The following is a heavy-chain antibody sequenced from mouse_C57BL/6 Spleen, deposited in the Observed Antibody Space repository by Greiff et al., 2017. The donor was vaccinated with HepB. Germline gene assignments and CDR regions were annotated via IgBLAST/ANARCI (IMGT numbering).Heavy chain of an antibody. Sequence: QVQLQQSGAELVRPGTSVKVSCKASGYAFTNYLIEWVKQRPGQGLEWIGVINPGSGGTNYNEKFKGKATLTADKSSSTAYMQLSNLTSEDSAVYFCARSVYRSFDYWGQGTTLTVSS. CDR1: GYAFTNYL. J-gene: IGHJ2*01. V-gene: IGHV1-54*01. D-gene: IGHD2-1*01. CDR3: ARSVYRSFDY. CDR2: INPGSGGT.